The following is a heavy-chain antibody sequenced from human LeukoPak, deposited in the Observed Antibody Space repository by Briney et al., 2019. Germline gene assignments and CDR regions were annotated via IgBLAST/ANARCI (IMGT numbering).Heavy chain of an antibody. CDR3: ARGPPNWADPFDY. D-gene: IGHD1-1*01. J-gene: IGHJ4*02. Sequence: GGSLRLSCAASGFTFSSYSMNWVRQAPGKGLEWVSTISSSSSYIYYADSVKGRFTISRDNAKNSLYLQMNNLRAEDTAVYYCARGPPNWADPFDYWGQGTLVTVSS. V-gene: IGHV3-21*01. CDR1: GFTFSSYS. CDR2: ISSSSSYI.